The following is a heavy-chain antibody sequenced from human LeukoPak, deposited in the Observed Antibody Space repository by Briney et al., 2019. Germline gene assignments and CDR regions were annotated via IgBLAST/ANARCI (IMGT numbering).Heavy chain of an antibody. CDR1: GFTFSSYS. CDR2: ISGSGGST. D-gene: IGHD3-3*01. V-gene: IGHV3-23*01. Sequence: PGGSLRLSCAASGFTFSSYSMNRVRQAPGKGLEWVSAISGSGGSTYYADSVKGRFTISRDNSKNTLYLQMNSLRAEDTAVYYCAKYDFWSYFDYWGQGTLVTVSS. CDR3: AKYDFWSYFDY. J-gene: IGHJ4*02.